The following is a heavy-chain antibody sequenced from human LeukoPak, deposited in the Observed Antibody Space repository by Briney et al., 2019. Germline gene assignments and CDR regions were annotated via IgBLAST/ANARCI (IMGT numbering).Heavy chain of an antibody. CDR3: ASNSRGKVDY. V-gene: IGHV3-21*01. CDR1: GFTFSSYS. D-gene: IGHD6-13*01. CDR2: ISSSSSYI. Sequence: GGSLRLSCAASGFTFSSYSMNWVRQAPGKGLEWVSSISSSSSYIYYADSVKGRFTISRDNAKNSLYLQMNGLRAEDTAVYYCASNSRGKVDYWGQGTLVTVSS. J-gene: IGHJ4*02.